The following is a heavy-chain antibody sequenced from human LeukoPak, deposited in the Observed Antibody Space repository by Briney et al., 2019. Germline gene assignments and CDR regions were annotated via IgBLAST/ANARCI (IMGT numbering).Heavy chain of an antibody. V-gene: IGHV4-39*07. D-gene: IGHD3-3*01. J-gene: IGHJ4*02. CDR2: IYYSGST. CDR3: ARAPPGFWSGYYFDY. Sequence: SETLSLTCTVSGGSISSSSYYWGWIRQPPGKGLEWIGSIYYSGSTYYNPSLKSRVTMSVDTSKNQFSLKLSSVTAADTAVYYCARAPPGFWSGYYFDYWGQGTLVTVSS. CDR1: GGSISSSSYY.